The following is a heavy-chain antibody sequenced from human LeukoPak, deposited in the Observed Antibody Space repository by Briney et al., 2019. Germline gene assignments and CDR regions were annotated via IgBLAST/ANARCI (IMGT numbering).Heavy chain of an antibody. CDR1: GDSISSGIHY. CDR2: IYTSGST. V-gene: IGHV4-61*02. Sequence: SETLSLTCTVSGDSISSGIHYWNWIRQPAGKGLEWIGRIYTSGSTNYNPSLKSRVTISVDTSKNQFSLKLSSVTAADTAVYYCARARHYYGSGGSGSLFDYWGQGTLVTVSS. D-gene: IGHD3-10*01. CDR3: ARARHYYGSGGSGSLFDY. J-gene: IGHJ4*02.